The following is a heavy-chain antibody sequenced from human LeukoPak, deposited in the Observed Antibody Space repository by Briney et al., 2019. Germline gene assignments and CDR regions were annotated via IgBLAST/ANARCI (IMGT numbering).Heavy chain of an antibody. Sequence: PGGSLRLSCAASGFTVSSNYMSWVRQAPGKGLEWVSAISGSGGSTYYADSVKGRFTISRDNSKNTLYLQMNSLRAEDTAVYYCAGYYDPPPGAAFDIWGQGTMVTVSS. CDR1: GFTVSSNY. D-gene: IGHD3-22*01. V-gene: IGHV3-23*01. CDR3: AGYYDPPPGAAFDI. CDR2: ISGSGGST. J-gene: IGHJ3*02.